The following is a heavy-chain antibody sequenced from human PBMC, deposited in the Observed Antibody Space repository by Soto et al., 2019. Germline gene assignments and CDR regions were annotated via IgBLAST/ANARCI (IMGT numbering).Heavy chain of an antibody. Sequence: QVQLVQSGAEVKKPGASVKVSCKASGYTFTSYGISWVRQAPGQGLEWMGWISAYNGNTNYAQKLQGRVTMTTDTSTRTAYMELRSLRSDDTAVYYCARVREYDFWSGYYTGYYYGMDVWGQGTTVTVSS. D-gene: IGHD3-3*01. CDR3: ARVREYDFWSGYYTGYYYGMDV. CDR1: GYTFTSYG. J-gene: IGHJ6*02. CDR2: ISAYNGNT. V-gene: IGHV1-18*04.